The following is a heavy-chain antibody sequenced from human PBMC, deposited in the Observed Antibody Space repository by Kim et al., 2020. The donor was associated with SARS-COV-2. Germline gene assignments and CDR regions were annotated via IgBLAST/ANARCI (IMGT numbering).Heavy chain of an antibody. Sequence: GGSLRLSCAASGFVFSSYGMHWVRQAPGKGLEWVAVIWYDGSGKYYSDSVKGRFTISRDNTKNTLFLAMNSQRAEDTAIYYCAREGSGGNPDYFDGMDVWGQGTTVTVSS. CDR1: GFVFSSYG. CDR3: AREGSGGNPDYFDGMDV. V-gene: IGHV3-33*01. CDR2: IWYDGSGK. D-gene: IGHD2-15*01. J-gene: IGHJ6*02.